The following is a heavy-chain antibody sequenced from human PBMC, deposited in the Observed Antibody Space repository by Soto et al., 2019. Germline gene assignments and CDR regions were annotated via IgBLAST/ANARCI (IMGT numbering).Heavy chain of an antibody. CDR3: ARRSGTMVRGVKDV. V-gene: IGHV4-39*01. CDR1: GGSISSSSHY. J-gene: IGHJ6*02. CDR2: IYYSGST. D-gene: IGHD3-10*01. Sequence: LSLTCTVSGGSISSSSHYWGWIRQPPGKGLEWIGSIYYSGSTYYNPSLKSRVTISVDTSKNQFSLKLSSVTAADTAVYYCARRSGTMVRGVKDVWGQGTTVTVSS.